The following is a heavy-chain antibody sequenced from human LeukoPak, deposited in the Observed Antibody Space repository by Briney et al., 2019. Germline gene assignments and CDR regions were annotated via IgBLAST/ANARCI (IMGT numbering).Heavy chain of an antibody. J-gene: IGHJ6*02. CDR3: ATDPGYCSGGSCYSAPGYSHGSGYYGMDV. D-gene: IGHD2-15*01. Sequence: GASVKVSCKASGGTFSSYAISWVRQAPGQGLEWMGGIIPIFGTANYAQKFQGRVTITADESTSTAYMELSSLRSEDTAVYYCATDPGYCSGGSCYSAPGYSHGSGYYGMDVWGQGTTVTVSS. CDR2: IIPIFGTA. V-gene: IGHV1-69*13. CDR1: GGTFSSYA.